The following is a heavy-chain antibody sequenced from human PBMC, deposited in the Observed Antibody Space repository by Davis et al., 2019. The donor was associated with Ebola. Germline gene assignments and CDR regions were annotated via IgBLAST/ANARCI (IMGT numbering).Heavy chain of an antibody. D-gene: IGHD6-13*01. Sequence: AASVTVSCKASGYTFTRSVITWVRQAPGQGLEWMGWISAYNGNTNYAQNLQGRVTMTTDTSTSTAYMELRSLTSDDTAVYYCARDFGMITAAGTFDPWGQGTLVIVSS. CDR3: ARDFGMITAAGTFDP. V-gene: IGHV1-18*01. CDR1: GYTFTRSV. J-gene: IGHJ5*02. CDR2: ISAYNGNT.